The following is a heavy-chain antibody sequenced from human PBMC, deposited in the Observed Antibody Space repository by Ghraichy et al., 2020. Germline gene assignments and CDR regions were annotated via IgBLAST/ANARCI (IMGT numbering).Heavy chain of an antibody. Sequence: GGSLRLSCAASGFTFSSYAMSWVRQAPGKGLEWVSLISGSGGSTYYADSVKGRFTISRDNSKNTLYLQMNSLRAEDTAVYYCAKAGITGTTATGGDDDYWGQGTLVTVSS. CDR1: GFTFSSYA. V-gene: IGHV3-23*01. J-gene: IGHJ4*02. CDR2: ISGSGGST. CDR3: AKAGITGTTATGGDDDY. D-gene: IGHD1-7*01.